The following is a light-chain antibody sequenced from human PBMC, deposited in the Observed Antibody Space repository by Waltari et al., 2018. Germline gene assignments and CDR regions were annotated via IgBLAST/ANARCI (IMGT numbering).Light chain of an antibody. CDR3: GTWDHSLHGLV. CDR1: GPNIGYDR. Sequence: QSVLTQPPSVSAAPGQKVTISCPGSGPNIGYDRVSWYRQLPGTAPKVLIYDNDERTSGIPDRFFGSKSGTSAALVITGLQTGDEAYYYCGTWDHSLHGLVFGGGTKLTVL. CDR2: DND. J-gene: IGLJ2*01. V-gene: IGLV1-51*01.